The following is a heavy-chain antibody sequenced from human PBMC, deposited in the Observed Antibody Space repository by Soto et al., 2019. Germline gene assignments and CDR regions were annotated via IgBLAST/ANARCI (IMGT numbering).Heavy chain of an antibody. CDR2: IWYDGSNK. CDR1: GFTFSSYG. D-gene: IGHD3-16*01. J-gene: IGHJ4*02. CDR3: ARDGLGNDY. Sequence: ESGGGVVQPGRSLRLSCAASGFTFSSYGMHWVRQAPGKGLEWVTVIWYDGSNKYYADSVKGRFTISRDNSKNTLYLQMNSLRAEDTAVYYCARDGLGNDYWGQGTLVTVSS. V-gene: IGHV3-33*01.